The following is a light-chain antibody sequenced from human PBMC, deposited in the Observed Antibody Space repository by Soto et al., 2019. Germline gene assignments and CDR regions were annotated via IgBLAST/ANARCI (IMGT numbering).Light chain of an antibody. CDR2: KAS. V-gene: IGKV1-5*03. Sequence: DIQMTQSPSTLSASVGDRVTITCRASQSVDTCLAWCQQKPGKAPHLLIYKASRLESGVPSRFSGSGSVTEFTLTISSLQPDDFATYYCQQFYRYPWTFGQGTKVEIK. J-gene: IGKJ1*01. CDR3: QQFYRYPWT. CDR1: QSVDTC.